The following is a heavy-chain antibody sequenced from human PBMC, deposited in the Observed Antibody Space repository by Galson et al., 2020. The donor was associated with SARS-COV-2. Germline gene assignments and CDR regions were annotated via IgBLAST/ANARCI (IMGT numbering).Heavy chain of an antibody. D-gene: IGHD2-2*01. CDR3: ARVDNIVVVPAATWSSYYGMDV. V-gene: IGHV1-18*04. CDR1: GYTLTSYG. Sequence: ASVQVSCKATGYTLTSYGISWVRQAPGQGLEWMGWISAYNGNTNYAQKLQGRVTMTTDTSTSTAYMELRSLRSDDTAVYYCARVDNIVVVPAATWSSYYGMDVWCQGTTVTVSS. CDR2: ISAYNGNT. J-gene: IGHJ6*02.